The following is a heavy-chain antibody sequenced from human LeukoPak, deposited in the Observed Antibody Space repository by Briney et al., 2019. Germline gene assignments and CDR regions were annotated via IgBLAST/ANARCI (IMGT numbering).Heavy chain of an antibody. Sequence: PGGSLRLSCTASGFTFSGHWIHWVRQPPGMGLVWVSRINERGTDSMYAESVKGRFTISRDNSKNTLYLQMNSLRAEDTAVYYCARWGNYYGSGSYPNWFDPWGQGTLVTVSS. V-gene: IGHV3-74*03. CDR2: INERGTDS. CDR3: ARWGNYYGSGSYPNWFDP. D-gene: IGHD3-10*01. CDR1: GFTFSGHW. J-gene: IGHJ5*02.